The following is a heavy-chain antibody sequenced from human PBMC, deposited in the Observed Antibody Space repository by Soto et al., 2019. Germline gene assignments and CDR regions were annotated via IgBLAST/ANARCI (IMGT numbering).Heavy chain of an antibody. CDR3: ARLRLLGTFDP. Sequence: SETLSLTCTVSGGSISSGGYYWSWIRQHPGKGLEWIGYIYYSGSTYYNPSLKSRVTISVDTSKNQFSLKLSSVTAADTAVYYCARLRLLGTFDPWGQGTLVTVS. J-gene: IGHJ5*02. CDR1: GGSISSGGYY. V-gene: IGHV4-31*03. D-gene: IGHD3-16*01. CDR2: IYYSGST.